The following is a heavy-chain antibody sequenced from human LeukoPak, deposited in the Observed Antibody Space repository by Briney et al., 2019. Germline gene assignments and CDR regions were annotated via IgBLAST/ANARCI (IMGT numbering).Heavy chain of an antibody. CDR1: GGSISTSSYY. CDR2: IFYSGST. J-gene: IGHJ4*02. V-gene: IGHV4-39*07. CDR3: ARGHSGSYSPFDY. Sequence: SETLSLTCTVSGGSISTSSYYWGWVRQPPGKGLEWIGNIFYSGSTYYSPSLKSRVTISLDTSRNQFSLKLSSVTAADTAVYYCARGHSGSYSPFDYWGQGTLVTVSS. D-gene: IGHD1-26*01.